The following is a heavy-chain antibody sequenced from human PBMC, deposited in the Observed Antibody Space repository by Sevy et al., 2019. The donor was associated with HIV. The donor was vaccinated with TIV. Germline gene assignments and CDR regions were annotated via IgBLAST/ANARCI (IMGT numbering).Heavy chain of an antibody. CDR1: GGSVSSDTYY. J-gene: IGHJ6*02. CDR2: IYYSGTT. D-gene: IGHD1-26*01. V-gene: IGHV4-61*01. CDR3: ARVGDLTDYGMDV. Sequence: SETLSLTCTVSGGSVSSDTYYWSWIRQPPGKGLECIGYIYYSGTTNYNPSLKSRVTISVDTSKNQFSLKLTSVTAADTALYYCARVGDLTDYGMDVWGQGTTVTVSS.